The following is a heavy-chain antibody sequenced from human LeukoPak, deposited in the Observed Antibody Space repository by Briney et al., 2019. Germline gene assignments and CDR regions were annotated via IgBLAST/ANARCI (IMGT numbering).Heavy chain of an antibody. Sequence: ASVKVSCKASGYTFTNYGISWVRQAPGQGPEWMGWISAYSGHTNYAQKLQGRVTMTTDTSTSTAYMELRSLGSDDTAMYYCARDNHSGSWSWFDPWGQGTLVSVSA. V-gene: IGHV1-18*01. J-gene: IGHJ5*02. D-gene: IGHD6-13*01. CDR2: ISAYSGHT. CDR3: ARDNHSGSWSWFDP. CDR1: GYTFTNYG.